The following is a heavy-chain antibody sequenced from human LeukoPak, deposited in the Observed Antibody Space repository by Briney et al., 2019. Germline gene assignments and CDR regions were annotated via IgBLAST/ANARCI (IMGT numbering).Heavy chain of an antibody. Sequence: GGSLRLSCAASGFTFSSYWMSWVRQAPGKGLDWVANIKQDGSEKYYVDSVKGRFTISRDNAKNSLYLQMNSLRAEDTAVYYCARDVDCYDSSGYPPGPGNYWGQGTLVTVSS. CDR3: ARDVDCYDSSGYPPGPGNY. V-gene: IGHV3-7*01. D-gene: IGHD3-22*01. CDR2: IKQDGSEK. J-gene: IGHJ4*02. CDR1: GFTFSSYW.